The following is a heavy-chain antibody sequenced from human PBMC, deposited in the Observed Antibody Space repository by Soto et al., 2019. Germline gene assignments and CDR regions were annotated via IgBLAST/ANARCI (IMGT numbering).Heavy chain of an antibody. D-gene: IGHD3-3*01. CDR3: ARCPPYYDFWSGPPLVTYYFDY. J-gene: IGHJ4*02. CDR1: GGSISSYY. Sequence: SETLSLTCTVTGGSISSYYWSWIRQPAGKGLEWIGRIYTSGSTNYNPSLKSRVTMSVDTSKNQFSLKLSSVTAADTAVYYCARCPPYYDFWSGPPLVTYYFDYWGQGTLVTVS. CDR2: IYTSGST. V-gene: IGHV4-4*07.